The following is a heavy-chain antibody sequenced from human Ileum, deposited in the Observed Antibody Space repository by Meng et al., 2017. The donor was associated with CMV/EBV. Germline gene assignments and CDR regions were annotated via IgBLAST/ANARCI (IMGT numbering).Heavy chain of an antibody. D-gene: IGHD6-19*01. CDR3: AKRESNGWYFGFDP. CDR2: ISWHRGSI. CDR1: GFTFEDYA. J-gene: IGHJ5*02. Sequence: GGSLRLSCAASGFTFEDYAMHWVRQAPGKGLEWVSGISWHRGSIGYADSVKGRFTISRDDAKNSLYLQMNSLRPEDTALYYCAKRESNGWYFGFDPWGQGTLVTVSS. V-gene: IGHV3-9*01.